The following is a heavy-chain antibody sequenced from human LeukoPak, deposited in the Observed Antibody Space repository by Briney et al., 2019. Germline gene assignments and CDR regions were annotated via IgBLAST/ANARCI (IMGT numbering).Heavy chain of an antibody. CDR2: IKSKTDGGTA. CDR1: GFTFSNAW. CDR3: TTQADY. V-gene: IGHV3-15*01. J-gene: IGHJ4*02. Sequence: GGSLRLSRAASGFTFSNAWMSWVRQAPGKGLEWLGRIKSKTDGGTADYPAPVKGRFTISRDDSKNTLYLQMNSLTTEDTAVYYCTTQADYWGQGTLVTVSS.